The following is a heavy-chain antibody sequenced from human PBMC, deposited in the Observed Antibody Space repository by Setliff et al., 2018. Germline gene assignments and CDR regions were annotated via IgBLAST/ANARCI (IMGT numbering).Heavy chain of an antibody. J-gene: IGHJ6*02. CDR1: EFIFTNYW. CDR2: INQDGSEI. Sequence: GGSLRLSCAASEFIFTNYWMSWVRQAPGKGLEWVANINQDGSEIYSVDSVKGRFTFSRDNAKNSLYLQMNSLRAEDMAVYYCARDVVSGWYRRNNYFGMDVWGQGTTVTVSS. D-gene: IGHD6-19*01. V-gene: IGHV3-7*01. CDR3: ARDVVSGWYRRNNYFGMDV.